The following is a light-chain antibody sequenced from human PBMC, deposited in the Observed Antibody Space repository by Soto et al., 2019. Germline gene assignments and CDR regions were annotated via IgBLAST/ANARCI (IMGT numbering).Light chain of an antibody. CDR2: DAS. Sequence: EIVLTQSPATLSLSPGERATLSCRASQSVSSYLAWYQQKPGQAPRLLIYDASNRATGIPARFSGSWSGTDFTLSISSLEPEDFAVYYCEQLSNSPPKLTFGGGTKLEIK. J-gene: IGKJ4*01. CDR1: QSVSSY. V-gene: IGKV3-11*01. CDR3: EQLSNSPPKLT.